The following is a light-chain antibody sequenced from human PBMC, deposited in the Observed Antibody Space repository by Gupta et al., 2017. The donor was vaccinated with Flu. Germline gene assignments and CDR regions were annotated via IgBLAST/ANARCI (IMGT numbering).Light chain of an antibody. Sequence: VTLGQPASISCRSSQDLVHSSGNTVLHWFHQRPGQSPRRLIYYGSYRDSGVPDRFSGSGSGTDFTLQISRVEAEDVGLYFCMQGAHWPWAFGQGTKVEIK. CDR1: QDLVHSSGNTV. J-gene: IGKJ1*01. CDR3: MQGAHWPWA. V-gene: IGKV2-30*02. CDR2: YGS.